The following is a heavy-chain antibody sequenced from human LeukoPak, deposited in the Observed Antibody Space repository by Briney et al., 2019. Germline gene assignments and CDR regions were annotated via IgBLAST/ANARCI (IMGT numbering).Heavy chain of an antibody. V-gene: IGHV1-69*13. CDR3: ARAPLGYYDSSGYLGGY. D-gene: IGHD3-22*01. CDR2: IIPIFGTA. Sequence: GASVKVSCKASGGTFSSYAISWVRQAPGQGLEWMGGIIPIFGTANYAQKFQGRVTITADESTSTAYMELSSLRPEDTAVYYCARAPLGYYDSSGYLGGYWGQGTLVTVSS. CDR1: GGTFSSYA. J-gene: IGHJ4*02.